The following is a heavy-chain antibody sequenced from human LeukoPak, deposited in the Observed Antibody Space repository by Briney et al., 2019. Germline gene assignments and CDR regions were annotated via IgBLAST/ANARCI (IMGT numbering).Heavy chain of an antibody. V-gene: IGHV3-48*03. D-gene: IGHD3-10*01. CDR1: GFTFSSYD. Sequence: GGSLRLSCAASGFTFSSYDMNWVRQAPGKGLEWVSYIRSTDNIMYYADSVKGRFTISRDNAKNSLFLQMDSLRAEDTAVYYCAREGSSYAPSGPFYFDYWGQGTLVTVSS. J-gene: IGHJ4*02. CDR2: IRSTDNIM. CDR3: AREGSSYAPSGPFYFDY.